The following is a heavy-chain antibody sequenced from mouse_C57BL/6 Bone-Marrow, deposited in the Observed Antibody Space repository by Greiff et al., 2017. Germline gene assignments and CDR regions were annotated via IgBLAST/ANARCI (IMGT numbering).Heavy chain of an antibody. Sequence: EVMLVESGGGLVKPGGSLKLSCAASGFTFSSYAMSWVRQTPEKRLEWVATISDGGSYTYYPANVKGRFTISRDNAKNNLYLQMSHLKSEDTAMYYGASSLAYWGQGTLVTVSA. CDR1: GFTFSSYA. V-gene: IGHV5-4*03. J-gene: IGHJ3*01. CDR2: ISDGGSYT. CDR3: ASSLAY.